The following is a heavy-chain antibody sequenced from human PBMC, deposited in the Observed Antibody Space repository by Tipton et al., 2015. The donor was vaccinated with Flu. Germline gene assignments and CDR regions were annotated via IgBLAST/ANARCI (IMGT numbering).Heavy chain of an antibody. CDR1: GGSISSGGYY. J-gene: IGHJ3*02. V-gene: IGHV4-31*03. Sequence: TLSLTCTVSGGSISSGGYYWSWIRQHPGKGLEWIGYIYYSGSTYYNPSLKSRVTLSVDTSKNQFSLKLSSVTAADTAVYYCATYQGAYSSSSVLEMNDAFDIWGQGTMVTVSS. CDR3: ATYQGAYSSSSVLEMNDAFDI. D-gene: IGHD6-6*01. CDR2: IYYSGST.